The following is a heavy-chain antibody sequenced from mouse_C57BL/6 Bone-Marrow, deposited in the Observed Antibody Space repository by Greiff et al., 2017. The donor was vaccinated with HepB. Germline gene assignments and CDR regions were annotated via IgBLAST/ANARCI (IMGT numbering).Heavy chain of an antibody. Sequence: EVQGVESGGGLVQPKGSLKLSFAASGFSFNTYAMNWVRQAPGKGLEWVARIRSKSNNYATYYADSVKDRFTISRDDSESMLYLQMNNLKTEDTAMYYCVSQLGDFDYWGQGTTLTVSS. CDR1: GFSFNTYA. D-gene: IGHD4-1*01. J-gene: IGHJ2*01. CDR3: VSQLGDFDY. V-gene: IGHV10-1*01. CDR2: IRSKSNNYAT.